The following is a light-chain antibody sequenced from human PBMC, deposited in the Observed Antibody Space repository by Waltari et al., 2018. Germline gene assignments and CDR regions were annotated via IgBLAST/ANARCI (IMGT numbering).Light chain of an antibody. CDR3: QQRADWPLT. V-gene: IGKV3-11*01. J-gene: IGKJ4*01. CDR1: QSVSSF. CDR2: DAS. Sequence: EIVLTQSPHTLSLSPGDRATLSCRASQSVSSFLAWYQHKPGQAPRLLIYDASNRAAGIPARFSGRGSGTDFTLTISSLEPEDLAVYYCQQRADWPLTFGGGTKVEIK.